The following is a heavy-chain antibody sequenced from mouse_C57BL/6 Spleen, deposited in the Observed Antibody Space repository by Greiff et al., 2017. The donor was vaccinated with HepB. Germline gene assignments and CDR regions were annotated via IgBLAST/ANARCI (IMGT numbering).Heavy chain of an antibody. CDR3: ERQFLFGYFDV. V-gene: IGHV5-9*01. CDR2: ISGGGGNT. D-gene: IGHD6-2*01. J-gene: IGHJ1*03. Sequence: EVQLVESGGGLVKPGGSLKLSCAASGFTFSSYTMSWVRQTPEKRLEWVATISGGGGNTYYPDSVKGRFTISRDNAKNTLYLQMSSLRSEDTALYYCERQFLFGYFDVWGTGTTVTVSS. CDR1: GFTFSSYT.